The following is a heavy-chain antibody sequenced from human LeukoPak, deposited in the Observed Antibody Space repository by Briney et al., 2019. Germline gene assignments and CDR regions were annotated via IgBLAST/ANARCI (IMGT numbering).Heavy chain of an antibody. D-gene: IGHD5-18*01. CDR2: ISFSGTYI. J-gene: IGHJ4*02. CDR3: ARRASTERGHSYGLDY. V-gene: IGHV3-21*01. Sequence: EAGGSLRLSCAASGFSFSSYSMNWVRQAPGKGLEWVSSISFSGTYIYYADSLKGRITISRDNARRSLFLQMNSLRAEDTAVYYCARRASTERGHSYGLDYWGQGTLVTVSS. CDR1: GFSFSSYS.